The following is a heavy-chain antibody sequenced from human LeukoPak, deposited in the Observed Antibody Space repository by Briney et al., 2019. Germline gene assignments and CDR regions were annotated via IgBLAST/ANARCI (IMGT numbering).Heavy chain of an antibody. D-gene: IGHD3-9*01. Sequence: GGSLRLSCAASGFTFSSYGMSWVRQAPGKGLEWVSAISGSGGSTYYADSVKGRFTISRDNSKNTLYLQMNSLRAEDTAVYYCARVRRDILTAPIDYWGQGTLVTVSS. CDR1: GFTFSSYG. V-gene: IGHV3-23*01. CDR3: ARVRRDILTAPIDY. J-gene: IGHJ4*02. CDR2: ISGSGGST.